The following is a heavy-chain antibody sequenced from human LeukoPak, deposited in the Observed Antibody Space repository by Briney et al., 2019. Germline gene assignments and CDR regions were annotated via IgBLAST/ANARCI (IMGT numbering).Heavy chain of an antibody. D-gene: IGHD4-17*01. J-gene: IGHJ4*02. CDR1: GFTFSSYA. Sequence: GGSLRLSCAASGFTFSSYAMSWVRQAPGKGLEWVSAISGSGGSTYYADSVKGRFTISRDNSKNTLYLQMNSLRAEDTAVYHCAKDSADYGDYIFEIYFDYWGQGTLVTVSS. CDR2: ISGSGGST. V-gene: IGHV3-23*01. CDR3: AKDSADYGDYIFEIYFDY.